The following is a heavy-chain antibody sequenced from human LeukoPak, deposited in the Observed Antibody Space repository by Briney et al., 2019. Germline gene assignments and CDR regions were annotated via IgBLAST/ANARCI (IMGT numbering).Heavy chain of an antibody. Sequence: SETLSLTCNVSGGSISSYYWSWIRQPPGKGLEWIGYIYYSGSTYYNPSLKSRVTISVDTSKNQFSLKLSSVTAADTAVYYCARARDEWLSGVGDYYYYGMDVWGQGTTVTVSS. J-gene: IGHJ6*02. CDR1: GGSISSYY. CDR2: IYYSGST. CDR3: ARARDEWLSGVGDYYYYGMDV. D-gene: IGHD3-3*01. V-gene: IGHV4-59*08.